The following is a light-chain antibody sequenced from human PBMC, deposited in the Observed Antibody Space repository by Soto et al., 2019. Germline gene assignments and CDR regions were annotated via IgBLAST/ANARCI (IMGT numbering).Light chain of an antibody. CDR3: CSYAGSSTLV. J-gene: IGLJ3*02. CDR2: EVS. CDR1: SSDVGSYNL. V-gene: IGLV2-23*02. Sequence: QSALTQPASVSGSPGQSITISCTGTSSDVGSYNLVSWYQQHPGKAPKLMIYEVSKRPSGVSNRFSGSKSGNTASLTISGLQAEDEDDYYFCSYAGSSTLVFGGGTQLTVL.